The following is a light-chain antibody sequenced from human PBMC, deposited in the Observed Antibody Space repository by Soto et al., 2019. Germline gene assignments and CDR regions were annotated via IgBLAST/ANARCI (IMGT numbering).Light chain of an antibody. V-gene: IGKV3-20*01. CDR2: GAS. CDR3: HHYGSSPPT. J-gene: IGKJ1*01. CDR1: QSVSSNF. Sequence: EIVLTQSPGTLSLSPGDRATISCRASQSVSSNFLASYQQKPGQAPRLLIYGASIRATAIPDRFSGSGSGTDLTLTISRLEPEDFAIYFCHHYGSSPPTFGQGTKVEIK.